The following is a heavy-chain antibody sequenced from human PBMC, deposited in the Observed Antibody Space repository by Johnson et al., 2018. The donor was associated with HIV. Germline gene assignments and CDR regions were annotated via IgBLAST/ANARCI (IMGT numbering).Heavy chain of an antibody. V-gene: IGHV3-23*01. D-gene: IGHD6-19*01. CDR3: AKVSGWPRGAFDI. J-gene: IGHJ3*02. CDR2: ISGSGGST. Sequence: VQLLESGGGLVQPGGSLRLSCAASGFTFSSYAMSWVRQAPGKGLEWVSAISGSGGSTYYADSVKGRFTISRDNSKNTRYLQMNSLRAEDTAVYYCAKVSGWPRGAFDIWGQGTMVTVSS. CDR1: GFTFSSYA.